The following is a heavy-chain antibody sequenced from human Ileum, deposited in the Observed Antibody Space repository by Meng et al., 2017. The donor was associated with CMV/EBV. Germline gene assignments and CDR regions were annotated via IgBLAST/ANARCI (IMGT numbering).Heavy chain of an antibody. J-gene: IGHJ3*02. V-gene: IGHV3-23*01. CDR3: AKSAHSYGNDAFDI. CDR1: GFTFSSYA. CDR2: IKGGGGAT. D-gene: IGHD5-18*01. Sequence: GGSLRLSCAASGFTFSSYAMSWVRQAPGKGLEWVSFIKGGGGATHYADSVKGRFTTSRDNSKNTLYLQMSSLRGEDMAVYFCAKSAHSYGNDAFDIWGQGTMVTVSS.